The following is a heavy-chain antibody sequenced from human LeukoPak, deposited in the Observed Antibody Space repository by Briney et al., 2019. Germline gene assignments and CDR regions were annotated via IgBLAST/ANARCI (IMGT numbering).Heavy chain of an antibody. CDR1: GFTFSSYA. CDR3: ARSFRPCSSTSCYFSFDF. D-gene: IGHD2-2*01. V-gene: IGHV3-23*01. J-gene: IGHJ4*02. Sequence: GGSLRLPCAASGFTFSSYAMNWVRQAPGKGLEWVSSIHANDGNTYYAESVKGRFTISRDNSKDTLYLQVNSLRAEDTAAYYCARSFRPCSSTSCYFSFDFWGQGIQVAVSS. CDR2: IHANDGNT.